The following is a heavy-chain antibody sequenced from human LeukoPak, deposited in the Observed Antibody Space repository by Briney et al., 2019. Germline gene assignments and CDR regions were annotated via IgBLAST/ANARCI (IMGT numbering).Heavy chain of an antibody. CDR3: AREGYDFWSGYNYYYYMDV. J-gene: IGHJ6*03. CDR1: GGSISSSSYY. D-gene: IGHD3-3*01. CDR2: IYTSGST. V-gene: IGHV4-61*02. Sequence: SETLSLTCTVSGGSISSSSYYWGWIRQPAGKGLEWIGRIYTSGSTNYNPFLKSRVTMSVDTSKNQFSLKLSSVTAADTAVYYCAREGYDFWSGYNYYYYMDVWGKGTTVTVSS.